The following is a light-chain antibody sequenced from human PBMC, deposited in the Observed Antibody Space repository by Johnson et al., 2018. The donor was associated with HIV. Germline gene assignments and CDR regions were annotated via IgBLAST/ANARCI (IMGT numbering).Light chain of an antibody. CDR3: GTWDNSRSAHV. V-gene: IGLV1-51*01. J-gene: IGLJ1*01. Sequence: QSALTQPPSVSAAPGQKVTISCSGSSSNIGNNYVSWYQQLPGTAPKLLIYDNNKRPSGIPDRFSGSKSGTSATLGITGLPTGDEADYYCGTWDNSRSAHVFGTGTKVTVL. CDR1: SSNIGNNY. CDR2: DNN.